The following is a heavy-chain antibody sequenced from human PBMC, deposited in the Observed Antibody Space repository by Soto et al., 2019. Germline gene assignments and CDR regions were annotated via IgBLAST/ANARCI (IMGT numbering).Heavy chain of an antibody. CDR2: IYYSGST. CDR1: GGSISSGGYY. CDR3: ATTIAARFDY. V-gene: IGHV4-31*03. J-gene: IGHJ4*02. D-gene: IGHD6-6*01. Sequence: TLSLTCTVSGGSISSGGYYWSWIRQHPGKGLEWIGYIYYSGSTYYNPSLKSRVTISVDTSKNQFSLKLSSVTAADTAVYYCATTIAARFDYCGQGTLVTVSS.